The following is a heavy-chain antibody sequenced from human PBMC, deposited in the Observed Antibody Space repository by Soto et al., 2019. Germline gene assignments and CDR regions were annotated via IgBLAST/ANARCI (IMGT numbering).Heavy chain of an antibody. D-gene: IGHD2-2*02. V-gene: IGHV4-34*01. CDR1: GGSFSGYY. CDR3: ARAAARIYCSSTSCYRYYYGMDV. J-gene: IGHJ6*02. CDR2: INHSGST. Sequence: SETLSLTCAVYGGSFSGYYWSWIRQPPGKGLEWIGEINHSGSTNYNPSLKSRVTISVDTSKNQFSLKLSSATAADTAVYYCARAAARIYCSSTSCYRYYYGMDVWGQGTTVTVSS.